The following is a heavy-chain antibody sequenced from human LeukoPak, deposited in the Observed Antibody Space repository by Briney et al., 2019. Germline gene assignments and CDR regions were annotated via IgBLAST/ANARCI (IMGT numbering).Heavy chain of an antibody. Sequence: GGSLRLSCAASGFTFSGSAMHWVRQASGKGLEWVGRIRSKANSYATAYAASVKGRFTISRDDSKNTAYLQMNSLKTEDTAVYYCTRQVITAGGFDYWGQGTLVTVSS. D-gene: IGHD3-22*01. CDR3: TRQVITAGGFDY. V-gene: IGHV3-73*01. J-gene: IGHJ4*02. CDR2: IRSKANSYAT. CDR1: GFTFSGSA.